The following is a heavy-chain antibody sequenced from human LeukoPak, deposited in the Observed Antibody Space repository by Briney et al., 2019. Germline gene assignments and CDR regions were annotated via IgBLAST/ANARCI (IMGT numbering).Heavy chain of an antibody. J-gene: IGHJ1*01. D-gene: IGHD3-22*01. CDR3: AKDGSYYYDSSGYYYVAEYFQH. V-gene: IGHV3-21*04. CDR1: GFTFSSYS. Sequence: GGSLRLSCAASGFTFSSYSMNWVRQAPGKGLEWVSSISSSSSYIYYADSVEGRFTISRDNAKNTLYLQMNSLRAEDTAVYYCAKDGSYYYDSSGYYYVAEYFQHWGQGTLVTVSS. CDR2: ISSSSSYI.